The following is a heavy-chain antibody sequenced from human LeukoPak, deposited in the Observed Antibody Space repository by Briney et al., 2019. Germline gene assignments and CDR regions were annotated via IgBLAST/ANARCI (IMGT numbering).Heavy chain of an antibody. CDR1: GYTFTSYA. CDR3: ARAGTTTDFDY. CDR2: INAGNGNT. V-gene: IGHV1-3*01. Sequence: ASVNVSFKASGYTFTSYATHWVRQAPGQRLEWMGWINAGNGNTKYSQKFQGRVTITRDTSASTAYMELSSLRSEDTAVYYCARAGTTTDFDYWGQGTLVTVSS. J-gene: IGHJ4*02. D-gene: IGHD1-1*01.